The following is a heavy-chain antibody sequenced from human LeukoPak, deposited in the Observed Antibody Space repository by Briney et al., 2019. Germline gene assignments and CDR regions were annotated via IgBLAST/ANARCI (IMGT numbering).Heavy chain of an antibody. Sequence: PAGTLRLSCAASGFTFDGYGMSWVRQAPGRGLEWVSGRNWNGDSTSYADSVKGRFTISRDNAKNSLYLQMNSLRAEDTAVYYCARTGENYYDSSGYFNWFDPWGQGTLVTVSS. D-gene: IGHD3-22*01. J-gene: IGHJ5*02. CDR3: ARTGENYYDSSGYFNWFDP. CDR1: GFTFDGYG. CDR2: RNWNGDST. V-gene: IGHV3-20*04.